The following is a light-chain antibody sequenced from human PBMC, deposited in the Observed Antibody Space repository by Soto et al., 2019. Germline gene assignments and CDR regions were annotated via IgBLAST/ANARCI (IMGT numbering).Light chain of an antibody. Sequence: DIVMTQSPDSLAVSLGERATINCKSCQSVLYSSNNKNYLAWYQQKPGQPPKLLIYWASTRESGVPDRFGGSGSGTDFTLTISSLQAEDVAAYYCQQYYSTPPTFGPGTKVDIK. J-gene: IGKJ3*01. CDR2: WAS. CDR1: QSVLYSSNNKNY. V-gene: IGKV4-1*01. CDR3: QQYYSTPPT.